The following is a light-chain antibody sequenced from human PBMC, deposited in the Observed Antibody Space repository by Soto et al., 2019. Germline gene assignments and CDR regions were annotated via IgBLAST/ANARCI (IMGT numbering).Light chain of an antibody. V-gene: IGLV2-14*01. CDR1: SSDVGGYNY. CDR3: SSYTRSSTVI. Sequence: QCALTQPASVSGSPGQSITISCTGTSSDVGGYNYVSWYQQHPGKAPKLLIYGVNNRPSGVSNRFSGSKSGNTASLTISGLQAEDEADYYCSSYTRSSTVIFGGGTKLTVL. CDR2: GVN. J-gene: IGLJ2*01.